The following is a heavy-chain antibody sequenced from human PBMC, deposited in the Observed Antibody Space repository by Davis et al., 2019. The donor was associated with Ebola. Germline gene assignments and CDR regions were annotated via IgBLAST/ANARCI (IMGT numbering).Heavy chain of an antibody. J-gene: IGHJ6*02. D-gene: IGHD1-7*01. CDR2: ISAYNGNT. CDR3: ARDDLPYNWNSDYYYGMDV. CDR1: GYTFTSYG. Sequence: AASVKVSCKASGYTFTSYGISWVRQAPGQGLEWMGWISAYNGNTNYAQKLQGRVTITADKSTSTAYMELSSLRSEDTAVYYCARDDLPYNWNSDYYYGMDVWGQGTTVTVSS. V-gene: IGHV1-18*01.